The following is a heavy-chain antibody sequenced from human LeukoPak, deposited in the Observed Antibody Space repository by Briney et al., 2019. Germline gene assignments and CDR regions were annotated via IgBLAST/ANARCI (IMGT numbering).Heavy chain of an antibody. CDR3: AKGPVTTARGYFDY. Sequence: PGGSLRLSCAASGFTFSSYGMSWVRQAPGRGLEWVSAISASGGSTYYADSVKGRFTISRDNSKNTLYLQMNSLRAEDTAVYYCAKGPVTTARGYFDYWGQGTLVTVSS. CDR2: ISASGGST. V-gene: IGHV3-23*01. CDR1: GFTFSSYG. D-gene: IGHD4-17*01. J-gene: IGHJ4*02.